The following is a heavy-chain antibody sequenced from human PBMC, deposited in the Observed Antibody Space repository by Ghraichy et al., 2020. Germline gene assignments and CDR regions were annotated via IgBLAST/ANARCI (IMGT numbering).Heavy chain of an antibody. CDR3: ARGRSGWGGPDY. D-gene: IGHD6-19*01. CDR1: GYTFTGYY. Sequence: ASVKVSCKAAGYTFTGYYVIWVRQAPGQGLEWMGWNNPNSGGTNYAQKFQGRVTMTRDTSISTVYMELSRLRSDDTAVYYCARGRSGWGGPDYWGQGTLVTVSS. V-gene: IGHV1-2*02. CDR2: NNPNSGGT. J-gene: IGHJ4*02.